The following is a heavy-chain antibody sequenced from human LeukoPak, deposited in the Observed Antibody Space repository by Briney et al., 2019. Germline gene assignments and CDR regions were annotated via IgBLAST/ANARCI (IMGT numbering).Heavy chain of an antibody. J-gene: IGHJ4*02. V-gene: IGHV3-48*04. CDR2: ITETGSII. CDR3: ARVNYVSSGWGAPFDH. Sequence: GGSLRLSCAASGFTFSNYRMSWVRQIPGKGLEWLSYITETGSIIYYAASVKGRFAISRDNAKNLLYLQINSLRAEDTAVYYCARVNYVSSGWGAPFDHWGQGTLVTVSS. CDR1: GFTFSNYR. D-gene: IGHD1-7*01.